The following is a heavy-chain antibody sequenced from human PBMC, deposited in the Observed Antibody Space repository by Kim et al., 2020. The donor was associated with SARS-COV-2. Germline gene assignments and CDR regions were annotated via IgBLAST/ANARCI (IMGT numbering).Heavy chain of an antibody. Sequence: ASVKVSCKASGYPFNDYYIHWVRQAPGQGLEWMGRMNCHNGDTNYAQNFQDRVTMTTATSISTAYMKLNRLTSDDTAVYYCARDGSLGNWFDPWGQGTLVTVSS. J-gene: IGHJ5*02. CDR1: GYPFNDYY. CDR2: MNCHNGDT. V-gene: IGHV1-2*06. D-gene: IGHD3-10*01. CDR3: ARDGSLGNWFDP.